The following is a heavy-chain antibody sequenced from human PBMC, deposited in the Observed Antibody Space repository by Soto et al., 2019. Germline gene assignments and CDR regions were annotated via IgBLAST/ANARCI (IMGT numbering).Heavy chain of an antibody. V-gene: IGHV3-66*01. CDR2: IYSGGST. J-gene: IGHJ6*02. Sequence: EVQLVESGGGLVQPGGSLRLSCAASGFTVSSNYMSWVRQAPGKGLEWVSVIYSGGSTYYADSVKGRLTISRDNSKNTLYLQRKILSAEDPAVYYWASRRYYYYGMDVWGQGTTVTVSS. CDR1: GFTVSSNY. CDR3: ASRRYYYYGMDV.